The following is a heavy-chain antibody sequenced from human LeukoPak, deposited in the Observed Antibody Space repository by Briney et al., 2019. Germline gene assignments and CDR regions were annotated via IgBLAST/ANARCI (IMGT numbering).Heavy chain of an antibody. D-gene: IGHD3-22*01. CDR3: ATNGDRYYYDSSGPY. J-gene: IGHJ4*01. CDR1: GFTVSSNY. V-gene: IGHV3-66*01. Sequence: GGSLRLSCAASGFTVSSNYMTWVRQAPGKGLEWVSVIYSGGNTYYADSVKGRFTISRDNSKNTLYLQMNSLRAEDTAVYYCATNGDRYYYDSSGPYWGQEPWSPSPQ. CDR2: IYSGGNT.